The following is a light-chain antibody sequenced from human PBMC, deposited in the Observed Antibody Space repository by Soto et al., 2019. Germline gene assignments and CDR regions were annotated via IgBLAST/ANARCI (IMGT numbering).Light chain of an antibody. CDR3: QQYDSTVWT. Sequence: EIVFTQSPATLSVSPVERATLSCGASQSVSSYLAWYQQKPGQAPRLLIYDASNRATGIPARFSGSGSGTDFTLTISRLEPEDFAVYYCQQYDSTVWTFGQGTKVDIK. V-gene: IGKV3-11*01. CDR1: QSVSSY. CDR2: DAS. J-gene: IGKJ1*01.